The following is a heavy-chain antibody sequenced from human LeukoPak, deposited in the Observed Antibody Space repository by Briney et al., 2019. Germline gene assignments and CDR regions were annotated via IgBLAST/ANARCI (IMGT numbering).Heavy chain of an antibody. CDR2: ISDDGSNK. D-gene: IGHD2-2*01. V-gene: IGHV3-30*03. CDR1: TFSLNTYG. CDR3: ARDVVVPAAMSFYYYYYMDV. J-gene: IGHJ6*03. Sequence: GGSLRLSCAASTFSLNTYGIHWVRQAPGKGLEWLAAISDDGSNKYYGDSVKGRFTISRDNSKNAVYLQLNSLRADDTAVYYCARDVVVPAAMSFYYYYYMDVWGKGTTVTISS.